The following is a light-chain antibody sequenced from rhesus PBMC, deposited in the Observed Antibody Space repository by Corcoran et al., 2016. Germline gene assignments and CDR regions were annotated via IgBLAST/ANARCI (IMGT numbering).Light chain of an antibody. CDR3: QQGYSTPFT. CDR2: AAS. V-gene: IGKV1-33*02. J-gene: IGKJ3*01. Sequence: DIQMSQSPSSLSASVGDKVTITCRASQGISNALAWYQQKPGKAPNLLIYAASSLESGVPSRFSGSRSGTDFTLTISSLQPEDCATYYWQQGYSTPFTFGPGTKLDIK. CDR1: QGISNA.